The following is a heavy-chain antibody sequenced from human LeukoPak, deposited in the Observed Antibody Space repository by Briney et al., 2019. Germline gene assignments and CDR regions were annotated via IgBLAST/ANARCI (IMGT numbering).Heavy chain of an antibody. Sequence: ASVKVSCKASGYTFTTYGINWIRQAPGQGLEWMGWISAYNGDTSYAQKLQDRVTLTTDTSTSTAYMELGSLRFDDTAVYYCARAPRRVVVPDVNKWFDPWGQGTRVTVSS. CDR1: GYTFTTYG. V-gene: IGHV1-18*01. CDR3: ARAPRRVVVPDVNKWFDP. D-gene: IGHD2-2*01. CDR2: ISAYNGDT. J-gene: IGHJ5*02.